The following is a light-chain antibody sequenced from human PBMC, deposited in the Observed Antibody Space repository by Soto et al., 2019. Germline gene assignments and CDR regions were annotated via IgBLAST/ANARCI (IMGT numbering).Light chain of an antibody. CDR3: ATWDDSLNAVV. CDR2: NND. V-gene: IGLV1-44*01. J-gene: IGLJ2*01. Sequence: QSVLTQPPSASETPGQRVTIPCSGGNSNIGGDTVNWYQKLPGTAPKLLIYNNDQRPSGVPDRFSGSKSGTSASLAISGLQSEDEAHYYCATWDDSLNAVVFGGGTKLTVL. CDR1: NSNIGGDT.